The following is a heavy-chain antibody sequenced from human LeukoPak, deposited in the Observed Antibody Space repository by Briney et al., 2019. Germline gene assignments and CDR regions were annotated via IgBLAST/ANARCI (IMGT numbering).Heavy chain of an antibody. Sequence: GGSLRLSRAASGFTFSSYSMNWVRQAPGKGLEWVSAISSGGGNTYYADSVKGRFTISRDSSKDTLYLQMNSLRAEDTAVYYCAKDLFWSAYENWFDPWGQGTLVTVSS. CDR3: AKDLFWSAYENWFDP. CDR2: ISSGGGNT. CDR1: GFTFSSYS. D-gene: IGHD3-3*01. V-gene: IGHV3-23*01. J-gene: IGHJ5*02.